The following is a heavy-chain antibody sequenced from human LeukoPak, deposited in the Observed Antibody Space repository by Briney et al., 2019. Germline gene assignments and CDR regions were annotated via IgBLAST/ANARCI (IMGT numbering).Heavy chain of an antibody. CDR3: AKDARRSSGWYFFDH. CDR1: GFSFRNLA. V-gene: IGHV3-23*01. J-gene: IGHJ4*02. Sequence: GGSLRLSCAASGFSFRNLAMGWVRQAPGKGLEWVSVISDSGGTTYYADSVKGRFTISRDNSRNTLYLQMNSLRDEDTAVYYCAKDARRSSGWYFFDHWGQGTLVTVSS. D-gene: IGHD6-19*01. CDR2: ISDSGGTT.